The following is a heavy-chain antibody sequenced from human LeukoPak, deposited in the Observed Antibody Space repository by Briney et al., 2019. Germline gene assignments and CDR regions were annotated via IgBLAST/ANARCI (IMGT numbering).Heavy chain of an antibody. CDR3: AGVDYYDSRPSGMDV. CDR2: IYYSGST. CDR1: GGSFCGYY. D-gene: IGHD3-22*01. V-gene: IGHV4-59*08. J-gene: IGHJ6*02. Sequence: SETLSLTCAVYGGSFCGYYWSWIRQPPGKGLEWIGYIYYSGSTNYNPSLKSRVTISVDTSKNQFSLKLSSVTAADTAVYYCAGVDYYDSRPSGMDVWGQGTTVTVSS.